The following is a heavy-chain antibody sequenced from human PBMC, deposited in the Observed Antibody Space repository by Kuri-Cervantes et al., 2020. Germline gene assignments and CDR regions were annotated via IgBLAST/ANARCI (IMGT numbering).Heavy chain of an antibody. D-gene: IGHD6-19*01. V-gene: IGHV3-23*01. CDR2: ISGSGGST. Sequence: GESLKISCAASGFTFSSFAMTWVRQAPGKGLEWVSAISGSGGSTYYADSVKGRFTISRDNSKNTLYLQMNSLRAEDTAVYYCAKGPGGSSSGWYVGIDWGQGTLVTVFS. CDR3: AKGPGGSSSGWYVGID. CDR1: GFTFSSFA. J-gene: IGHJ4*02.